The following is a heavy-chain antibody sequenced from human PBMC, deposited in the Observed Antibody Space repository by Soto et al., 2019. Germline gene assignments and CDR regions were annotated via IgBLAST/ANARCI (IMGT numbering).Heavy chain of an antibody. J-gene: IGHJ4*02. CDR1: GFTFSSYG. D-gene: IGHD5-18*01. CDR2: IWYDGSNK. V-gene: IGHV3-33*01. CDR3: AREGYTAMATYFDY. Sequence: GGSLRLSCAASGFTFSSYGMHWVRQAPGKGLEWVAVIWYDGSNKYYADSVKGRFTISRDNSKNTLYLQMNSLRAEDTAVYYCAREGYTAMATYFDYWGQGTLVTVSS.